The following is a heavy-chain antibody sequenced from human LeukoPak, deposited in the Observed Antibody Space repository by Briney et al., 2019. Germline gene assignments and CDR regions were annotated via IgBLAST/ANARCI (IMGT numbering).Heavy chain of an antibody. D-gene: IGHD3-3*01. CDR1: GFTFSSHP. Sequence: ESGGGLVQPGGSLRLSCAASGFTFSSHPMYWVRQAPGRGPEWVASITYHGYSKYYADSVKGRFSISRDNSKNTLYLQLNSLRPEDTGVYYCATVPLSGPLYFQDWGQGTLVTVSS. CDR3: ATVPLSGPLYFQD. J-gene: IGHJ1*01. CDR2: ITYHGYSK. V-gene: IGHV3-30-3*01.